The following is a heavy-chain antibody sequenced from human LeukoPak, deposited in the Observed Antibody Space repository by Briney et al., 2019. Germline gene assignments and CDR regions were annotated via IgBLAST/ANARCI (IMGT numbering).Heavy chain of an antibody. CDR2: IYTSGST. V-gene: IGHV4-4*07. CDR1: GGSISSYY. D-gene: IGHD1-26*01. CDR3: ARDDGSYSAYYFDY. J-gene: IGHJ4*02. Sequence: SETLSLTCTVSGGSISSYYWSWIRQPAGKGLEWIGRIYTSGSTNYNPSLKSRVTMSVDTSKNQISLKLSSVTAADTAVYYCARDDGSYSAYYFDYWGQGTLVTVSS.